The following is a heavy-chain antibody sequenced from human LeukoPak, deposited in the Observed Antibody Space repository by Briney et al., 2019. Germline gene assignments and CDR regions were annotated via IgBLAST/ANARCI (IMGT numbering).Heavy chain of an antibody. V-gene: IGHV3-23*01. Sequence: GGSLRFSCAASGFTFSKYGMSWVRQAPGKGLQCVSTISADGGRTYYPDSVKGRFTISRDNSKNTLYLQINSLRADDTAVYYCAKSPSLQAFDIWGQGTMVTVSS. CDR1: GFTFSKYG. J-gene: IGHJ3*02. CDR3: AKSPSLQAFDI. CDR2: ISADGGRT.